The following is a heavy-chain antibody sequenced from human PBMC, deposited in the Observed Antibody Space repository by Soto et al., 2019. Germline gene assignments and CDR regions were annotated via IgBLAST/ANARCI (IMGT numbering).Heavy chain of an antibody. Sequence: PSETLSSTFAVLAAAFNISHWSDWVRRPPGERLEWIAHNSHGCSTNYSPSLPGRVTISVDKSTNPVSLKLTSVNAADTAVYYCAAHHFWGSPWTHTRLDYWGQGTLVTVSS. CDR1: AAAFNISHW. D-gene: IGHD3-3*02. V-gene: IGHV4-4*02. CDR2: NSHGCST. CDR3: AAHHFWGSPWTHTRLDY. J-gene: IGHJ4*02.